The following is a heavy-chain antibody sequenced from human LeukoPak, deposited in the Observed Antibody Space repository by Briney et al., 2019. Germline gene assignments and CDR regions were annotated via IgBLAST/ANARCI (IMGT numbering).Heavy chain of an antibody. V-gene: IGHV3-30-3*01. CDR3: ARDITMVRGVIDY. D-gene: IGHD3-10*01. CDR2: ISYDGSNK. Sequence: GGSLRLSCAASGFTFSSYAMHWVRQAPGKGLEWVAVISYDGSNKYYADSVKGRFTISRDNSRNTLYLQMNSLRAEDTAVYYCARDITMVRGVIDYWGQGTLVTVSS. J-gene: IGHJ4*02. CDR1: GFTFSSYA.